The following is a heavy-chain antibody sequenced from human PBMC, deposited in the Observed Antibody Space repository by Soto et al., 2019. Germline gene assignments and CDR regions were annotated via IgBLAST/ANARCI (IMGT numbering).Heavy chain of an antibody. CDR3: ARSLTNFGVVIWTDYYVMDA. V-gene: IGHV1-3*01. CDR2: INAGNGNT. CDR1: GYTFTRYA. D-gene: IGHD3-3*01. J-gene: IGHJ6*02. Sequence: ASVKVSCKASGYTFTRYAMHWVRQAPGQRLEWMGWINAGNGNTKYSQNFQGRVTITRDTSASTAYMEVSSLRSEDTAVYYCARSLTNFGVVIWTDYYVMDAWGQGTTVSVSS.